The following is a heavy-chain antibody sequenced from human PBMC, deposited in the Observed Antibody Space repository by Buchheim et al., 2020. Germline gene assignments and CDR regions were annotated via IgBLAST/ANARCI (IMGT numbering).Heavy chain of an antibody. CDR3: AREAASYYYGMDV. V-gene: IGHV3-7*01. CDR1: GFTFSSYW. Sequence: EVQLVESGGGLVQPGGSLRLSCPASGFTFSSYWMSWVRQAPGKGLEWVANIKQDGSEKYYVDSVKGRFTISRDNAKNSLYLQMNSLRAEDTAVYYCAREAASYYYGMDVWGQGTT. J-gene: IGHJ6*02. CDR2: IKQDGSEK. D-gene: IGHD2-15*01.